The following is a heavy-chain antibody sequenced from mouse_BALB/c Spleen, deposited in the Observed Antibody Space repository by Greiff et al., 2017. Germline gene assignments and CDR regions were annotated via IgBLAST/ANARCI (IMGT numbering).Heavy chain of an antibody. CDR1: GYSFTSYY. J-gene: IGHJ3*01. CDR3: ALIYYDYDGFAY. Sequence: VQLQQSGPELVKPGASVKISCKASGYSFTSYYIPWVKQRPGQGLEWIGWIFPGSGNTKYNEKFKGKATLTADTSSSTAYLQLSSLTSEDAAVYFCALIYYDYDGFAYWGQGTLVTVSA. CDR2: IFPGSGNT. D-gene: IGHD2-4*01. V-gene: IGHV1-66*01.